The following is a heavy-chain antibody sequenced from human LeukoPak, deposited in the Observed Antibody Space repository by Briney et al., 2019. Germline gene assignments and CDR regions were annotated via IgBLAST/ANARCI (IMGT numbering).Heavy chain of an antibody. CDR1: GGSFSGYY. CDR3: ARTILTGYGKWFDP. CDR2: INHSGST. D-gene: IGHD3-9*01. J-gene: IGHJ5*02. Sequence: PSETLSLTCAVYGGSFSGYYWSWIRQPPGKGLEWIGEINHSGSTYYNPSLKSRVTISVDTSKNQFSLKLSSVTVADTAVYYCARTILTGYGKWFDPWGQGTLVTVSS. V-gene: IGHV4-34*01.